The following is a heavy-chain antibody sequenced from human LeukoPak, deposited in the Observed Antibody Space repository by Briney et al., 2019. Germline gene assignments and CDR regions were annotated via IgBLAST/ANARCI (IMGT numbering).Heavy chain of an antibody. CDR1: GFSFSKFA. CDR3: AKGKPRPSISAAGCDY. V-gene: IGHV3-23*01. Sequence: GGSLRLSCTASGFSFSKFAMNWVRQAPGKGLEWVSVISDVGTTAYYADSVKGRFTISRDNSKNTLFLQLNSLSGDDTAIYYCAKGKPRPSISAAGCDYWGQGALVTVSS. J-gene: IGHJ4*02. D-gene: IGHD6-13*01. CDR2: ISDVGTTA.